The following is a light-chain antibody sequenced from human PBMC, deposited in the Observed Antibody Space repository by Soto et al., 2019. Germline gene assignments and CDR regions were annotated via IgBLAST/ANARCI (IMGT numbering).Light chain of an antibody. CDR1: QSVLYSSNNKNY. J-gene: IGKJ1*01. CDR3: QQYYSTLKWT. CDR2: WAS. V-gene: IGKV4-1*01. Sequence: DIVMTQSPDSLAVSLGERATINCKSSQSVLYSSNNKNYIAWYQQKPVQPPKLLIYWASTRESGVPDRFSGSGCGTDFNLPIRSLLAEDVAVYYCQQYYSTLKWTFGQGTKVEIK.